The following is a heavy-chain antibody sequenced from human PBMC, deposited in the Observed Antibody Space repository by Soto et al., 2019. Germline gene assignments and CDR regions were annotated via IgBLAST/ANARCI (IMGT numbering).Heavy chain of an antibody. J-gene: IGHJ6*02. V-gene: IGHV1-69*02. CDR2: ITPVRGIA. CDR3: ARGGAVAGDPNLQRYYYGMDV. CDR1: GRTFSSYS. D-gene: IGHD6-19*01. Sequence: QVQLVQSGAEVKKPGSSVKVSCEASGRTFSSYSIIWVRQAPGQGLEWMGRITPVRGIANYAQKFQGRVTITADKSTSTAYMDLSSRTFEDTAVYYCARGGAVAGDPNLQRYYYGMDVWGQGTTVTVSS.